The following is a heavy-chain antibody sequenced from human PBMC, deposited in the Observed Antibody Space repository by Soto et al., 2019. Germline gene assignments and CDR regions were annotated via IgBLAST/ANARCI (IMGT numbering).Heavy chain of an antibody. J-gene: IGHJ4*02. D-gene: IGHD2-15*01. V-gene: IGHV3-21*01. CDR1: GFTFSSYA. CDR3: ANNWNSGGTCCPDN. CDR2: ISRSGNDR. Sequence: GGSLRLSCAASGFTFSSYAMSWVRQAPGKGLEWVSSISRSGNDRYYADSVKGRFTISRDNDENSLYLQMNSLRAEDTAVYYCANNWNSGGTCCPDNWGQGTLVTV.